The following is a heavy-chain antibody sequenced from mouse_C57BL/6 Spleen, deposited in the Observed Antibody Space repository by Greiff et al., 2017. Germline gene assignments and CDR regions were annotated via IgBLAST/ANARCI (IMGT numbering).Heavy chain of an antibody. Sequence: QVQLQQSGAELARPGASVKMSCKASGYTFTSYTMHWVKQRPGQGLEWIGYINPSSGYTKSNQKFKDKATLTADKSSSTAYMQLSSLTSEDSAVYYCARGGYSNPLAMDYWGQGTSVTVSS. J-gene: IGHJ4*01. V-gene: IGHV1-4*01. D-gene: IGHD2-5*01. CDR1: GYTFTSYT. CDR2: INPSSGYT. CDR3: ARGGYSNPLAMDY.